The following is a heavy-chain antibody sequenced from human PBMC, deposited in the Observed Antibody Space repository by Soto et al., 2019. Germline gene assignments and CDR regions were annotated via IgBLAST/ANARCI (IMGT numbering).Heavy chain of an antibody. CDR1: GITFSAYA. V-gene: IGHV3-30-3*01. Sequence: QVQLVESGGGVVQPGTSLRLSCAASGITFSAYAFHWVRQAPGKGLEWVAVVSYDGHNTYYTDSVKGRFTISRDNSKNTLFLKMSSLRPGDTALYYCARSRGDCFSFWCQRYGMDVWGQGTTVAVSS. CDR2: VSYDGHNT. J-gene: IGHJ6*02. D-gene: IGHD2-15*01. CDR3: ARSRGDCFSFWCQRYGMDV.